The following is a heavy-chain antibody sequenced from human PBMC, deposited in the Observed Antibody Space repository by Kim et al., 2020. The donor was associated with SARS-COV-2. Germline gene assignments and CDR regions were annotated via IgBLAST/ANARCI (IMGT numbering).Heavy chain of an antibody. V-gene: IGHV6-1*01. CDR3: ARDLVGTTNGFDY. CDR1: GDSVSSNSAA. Sequence: SQTLSLTCAISGDSVSSNSAAWNWISQSPSRGLEWLGSTYYRSKWYNDYAVSVNSRITINPDTSKNQFSLQLNSVTPEDTAVYYCARDLVGTTNGFDYWGQGTLVTVSS. D-gene: IGHD1-26*01. J-gene: IGHJ4*02. CDR2: TYYRSKWYN.